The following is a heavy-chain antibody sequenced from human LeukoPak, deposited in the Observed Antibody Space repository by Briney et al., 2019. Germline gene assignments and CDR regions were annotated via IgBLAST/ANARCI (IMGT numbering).Heavy chain of an antibody. J-gene: IGHJ4*02. CDR1: GFTLSSYW. Sequence: GGSLRLSCAASGFTLSSYWMHWVRQAPGKGLVWVSRINEDGSTINYADSVRGRFTISRDIAKNTLYLQMNSLRAEDTAVYYCATQGNSSSAFDYWGQGTLVTVSS. D-gene: IGHD6-6*01. V-gene: IGHV3-74*01. CDR2: INEDGSTI. CDR3: ATQGNSSSAFDY.